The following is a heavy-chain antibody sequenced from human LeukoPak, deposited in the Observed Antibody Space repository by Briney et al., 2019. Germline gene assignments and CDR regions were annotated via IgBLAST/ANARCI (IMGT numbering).Heavy chain of an antibody. V-gene: IGHV3-74*01. CDR1: GFTFSGFW. J-gene: IGHJ4*02. D-gene: IGHD3-10*01. CDR2: ISFDGSDA. CDR3: ARDPGTLSFDY. Sequence: GGSLRLSCAASGFTFSGFWMHWVRQAPGKGLVWVSCISFDGSDATYADSVKGRFTISRDNAKNTLYLQMNSLRAEDTAVYYCARDPGTLSFDYWGQGTLVTVSS.